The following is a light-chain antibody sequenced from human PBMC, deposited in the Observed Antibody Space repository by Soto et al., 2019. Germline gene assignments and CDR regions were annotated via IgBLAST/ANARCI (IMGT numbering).Light chain of an antibody. CDR1: SSDVGVYNY. J-gene: IGLJ1*01. CDR2: EVS. V-gene: IGLV2-14*01. Sequence: QTVPTEPACVNGPPGQSSTISCTGTSSDVGVYNYVSWYQQHPGKAPKLMIYEVSNRPSGVSNRFSGSKSGNTASLTISGLQAEDEAEYYSSSYISSSSLVFGTGTKVTV. CDR3: SSYISSSSLV.